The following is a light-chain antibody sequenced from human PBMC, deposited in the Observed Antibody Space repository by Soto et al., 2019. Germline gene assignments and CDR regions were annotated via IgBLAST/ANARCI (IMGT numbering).Light chain of an antibody. V-gene: IGKV1-8*01. CDR3: QQSYSTSWT. CDR1: QGISSY. J-gene: IGKJ1*01. Sequence: AIRMTQSPSSFSASTGDRVTITCRASQGISSYLAWYQQKPGKAPKLLIYAASTLQSGVPSRFSGSGSGTDFTLTISSLQPADFATYYCQQSYSTSWTFGQGTKVDIK. CDR2: AAS.